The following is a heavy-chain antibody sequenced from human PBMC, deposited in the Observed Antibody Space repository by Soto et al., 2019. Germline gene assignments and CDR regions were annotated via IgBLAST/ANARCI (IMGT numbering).Heavy chain of an antibody. CDR2: INPNSGGT. D-gene: IGHD3-10*01. Sequence: QVQLVQSGAEVKKPGASVKVSCKASGYTFTGYYMHWVRQAPGQGLEWMGWINPNSGGTNYAQKCQGWVTMTRDTSISTAYMELSRLRSDDTAVYYCARLWDDAFDIWGQGTMVTVSS. J-gene: IGHJ3*02. V-gene: IGHV1-2*04. CDR3: ARLWDDAFDI. CDR1: GYTFTGYY.